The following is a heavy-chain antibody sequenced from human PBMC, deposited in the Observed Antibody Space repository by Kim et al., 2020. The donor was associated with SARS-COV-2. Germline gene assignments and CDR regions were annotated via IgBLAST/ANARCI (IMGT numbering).Heavy chain of an antibody. J-gene: IGHJ6*02. CDR2: IIPIFGTA. CDR3: ARGGYCSGGSCYPYYYYGMDV. Sequence: PVKVSCKASGGTFSSYAISWVRQAPGQGLEWMGGIIPIFGTANYAQKFQGRVTITADESTSTAYMELSSLRSEDTAVYYCARGGYCSGGSCYPYYYYGMDVWGQGTTVTISS. V-gene: IGHV1-69*01. CDR1: GGTFSSYA. D-gene: IGHD2-15*01.